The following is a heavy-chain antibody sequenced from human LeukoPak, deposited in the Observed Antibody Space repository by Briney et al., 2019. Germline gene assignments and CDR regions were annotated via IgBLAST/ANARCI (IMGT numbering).Heavy chain of an antibody. Sequence: GESLKISCKGSGYSFTSYWIGWVRQMPGKGLEWMGIIYPGDSDTRYSPSFQGQVTISADKSISTAYLQWSSLKASDTAMYYCARHFPSKMATTPRVVDYWGQGTLVTVSS. J-gene: IGHJ4*02. CDR3: ARHFPSKMATTPRVVDY. CDR2: IYPGDSDT. V-gene: IGHV5-51*01. CDR1: GYSFTSYW. D-gene: IGHD5-24*01.